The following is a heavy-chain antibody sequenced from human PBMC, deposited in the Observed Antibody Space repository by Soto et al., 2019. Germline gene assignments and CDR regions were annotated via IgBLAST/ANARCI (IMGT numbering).Heavy chain of an antibody. CDR3: VHDGRWGYTGYDRFDY. V-gene: IGHV2-5*01. D-gene: IGHD5-12*01. CDR1: GLSLSTHEVG. J-gene: IGHJ4*02. CDR2: IYWNDDA. Sequence: SGPTLANPTQTLTLTCSFSGLSLSTHEVGVVWIRQPPGKALEWLALIYWNDDARYSPSLRNRLTITKDTSKNQVVLTMTNMDPVETATYYCVHDGRWGYTGYDRFDYWGQGILVTVSS.